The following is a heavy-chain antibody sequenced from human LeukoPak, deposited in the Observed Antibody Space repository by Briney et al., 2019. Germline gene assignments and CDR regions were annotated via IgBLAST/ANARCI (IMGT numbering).Heavy chain of an antibody. D-gene: IGHD3-10*01. J-gene: IGHJ3*02. Sequence: SETLSLTCAVSGGSISSSNWWSWVRQPPGKGLEWIGSIYYSGSTYYNPSLKSRVTISVDTSKNQFSLKLSSVTAADTAVYYCARERRFGAYFDIWGQGTMVTVSS. CDR2: IYYSGST. CDR3: ARERRFGAYFDI. V-gene: IGHV4-4*02. CDR1: GGSISSSNW.